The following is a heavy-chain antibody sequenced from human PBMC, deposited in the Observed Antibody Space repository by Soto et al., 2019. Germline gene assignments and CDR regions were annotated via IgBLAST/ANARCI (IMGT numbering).Heavy chain of an antibody. J-gene: IGHJ6*02. CDR3: ARSYVATASGEYYYYGMDV. CDR2: IIPIVGTA. Sequence: QVQLVQSGAEVKKPGSSVKVSCKASGGTFSSYAISWVRQAPGQGLEWMGGIIPIVGTANYAQKFQGRVTITADESTITASMELSSLRYEDTALYYCARSYVATASGEYYYYGMDVWGQGTTVTVSS. CDR1: GGTFSSYA. D-gene: IGHD5-18*01. V-gene: IGHV1-69*01.